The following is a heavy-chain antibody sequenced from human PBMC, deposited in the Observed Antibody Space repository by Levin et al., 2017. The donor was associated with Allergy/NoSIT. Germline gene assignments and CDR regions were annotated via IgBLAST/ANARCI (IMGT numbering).Heavy chain of an antibody. J-gene: IGHJ4*02. D-gene: IGHD2-21*02. Sequence: GSLRLSCTVSGGSISSYYWSWIRQPPGKGLEWIGYIYYSGSTNYNPSLKSRVTISVDTSKNQFSLKLSSVTAADTAVYYCASEAYCGGDCYSLYWGQGTLVTVSS. V-gene: IGHV4-59*01. CDR2: IYYSGST. CDR3: ASEAYCGGDCYSLY. CDR1: GGSISSYY.